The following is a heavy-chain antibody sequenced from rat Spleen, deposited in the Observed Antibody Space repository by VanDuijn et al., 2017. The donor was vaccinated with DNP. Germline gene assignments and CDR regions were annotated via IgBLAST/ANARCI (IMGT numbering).Heavy chain of an antibody. V-gene: IGHV5-7*01. J-gene: IGHJ2*01. CDR3: VRQDGY. CDR1: GFTFSNYY. Sequence: EVQLVESGGGLVQPGRSLKLSCVASGFTFSNYYMAWVRQAPKKGLEWVATISYDGSSTYYRDSVKGRFTISRDNAKSTLYLQMDSLRSEDTATYYCVRQDGYWGQGVMVTVSS. CDR2: ISYDGSST.